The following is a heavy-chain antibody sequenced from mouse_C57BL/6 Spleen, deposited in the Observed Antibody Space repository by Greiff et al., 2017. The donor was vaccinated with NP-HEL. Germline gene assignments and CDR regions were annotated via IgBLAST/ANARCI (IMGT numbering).Heavy chain of an antibody. CDR2: IWSGGST. D-gene: IGHD2-4*01. V-gene: IGHV2-2*01. CDR1: GFSLTSYG. CDR3: ARRGDYDAGFAY. J-gene: IGHJ3*01. Sequence: QVQLKESGPGLVQPSQSLSITCTVSGFSLTSYGVHWVRQSPGKGLEWLGVIWSGGSTDYNAAFISRLSISKDNSKSQVFFKMNSLQADDTAIYYCARRGDYDAGFAYWGQGTLVTVSA.